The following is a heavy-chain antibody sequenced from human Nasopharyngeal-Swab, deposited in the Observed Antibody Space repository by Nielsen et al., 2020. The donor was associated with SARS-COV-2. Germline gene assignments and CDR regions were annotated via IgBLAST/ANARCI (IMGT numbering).Heavy chain of an antibody. V-gene: IGHV3-30*04. J-gene: IGHJ4*02. CDR3: ARVQGIVVVQPFDY. CDR2: ISYDGSNK. Sequence: GESLKISCAASGFTFSSYAMHWVRQAPGKGLEWVAVISYDGSNKYYADSVKGRFTISRDKSKNTLYLQMNSLSAEDTAVYYCARVQGIVVVQPFDYWGQGTLVTVSS. D-gene: IGHD3-22*01. CDR1: GFTFSSYA.